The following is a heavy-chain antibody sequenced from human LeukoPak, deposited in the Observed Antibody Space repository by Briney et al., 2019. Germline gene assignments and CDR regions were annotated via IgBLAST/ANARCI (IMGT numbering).Heavy chain of an antibody. Sequence: SETLSLTCTVSGGSISSYYWSWIRQPPGKGLEWIGYIYYSGSNNYNPSLKSRVTISVDTSKNQFSLKLSSVTAADTAVYYCARGSSPGYSSGLAFDYWGQGTLVTVSS. J-gene: IGHJ4*02. D-gene: IGHD6-19*01. CDR2: IYYSGSN. CDR3: ARGSSPGYSSGLAFDY. CDR1: GGSISSYY. V-gene: IGHV4-59*01.